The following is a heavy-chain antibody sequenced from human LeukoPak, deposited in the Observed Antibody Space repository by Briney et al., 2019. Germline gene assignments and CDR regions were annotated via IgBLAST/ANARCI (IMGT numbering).Heavy chain of an antibody. CDR3: ARDQLQYYYDSSDH. CDR1: GFTFSSYW. Sequence: AGGSLRLSCAASGFTFSSYWMHWVRQAPGKGLVGVSRINSDGSSTNYADSGKGRFTISRDNAKNTLYLQMNSLRAEETAVYYCARDQLQYYYDSSDHWGQGTLVTVSS. CDR2: INSDGSST. V-gene: IGHV3-74*01. D-gene: IGHD3-22*01. J-gene: IGHJ4*02.